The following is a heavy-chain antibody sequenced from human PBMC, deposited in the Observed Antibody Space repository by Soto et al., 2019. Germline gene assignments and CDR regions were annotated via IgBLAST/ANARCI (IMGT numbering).Heavy chain of an antibody. CDR1: GGSFSSYY. D-gene: IGHD6-19*01. CDR2: VNHSGST. V-gene: IGHV4-34*01. J-gene: IGHJ4*02. CDR3: ERGQWLHGREY. Sequence: SETLSLTCTVYGGSFSSYYWTWIRQPPGRGLEWIGEVNHSGSTNYNPSLKSRVTISADTSENQLSLRLTSVTAADTAVYYCERGQWLHGREYWGQGTPVTVSS.